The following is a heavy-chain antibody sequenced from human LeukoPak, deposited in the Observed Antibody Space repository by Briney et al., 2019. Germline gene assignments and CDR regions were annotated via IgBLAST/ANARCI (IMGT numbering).Heavy chain of an antibody. D-gene: IGHD5-18*01. CDR3: AKVLRGYRSDYF. CDR1: GFTFSSYE. J-gene: IGHJ4*02. V-gene: IGHV3-48*03. Sequence: GGSLRLSCAASGFTFSSYEMNWVRQAPGKGLEWVSYISSSGSTINYADSVKGRFTVSRDNTKNSLFLQMNSLRVEDTAVYYCAKVLRGYRSDYFWGQGTLVTVSS. CDR2: ISSSGSTI.